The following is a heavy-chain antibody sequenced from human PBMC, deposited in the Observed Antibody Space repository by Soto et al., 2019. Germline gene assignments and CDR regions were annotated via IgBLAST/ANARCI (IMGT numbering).Heavy chain of an antibody. CDR2: INAGNGNT. Sequence: RASVKVSCKASGYTFTSYAMHWVRQAPGQRLEWMGWINAGNGNTKYSQKFQGRVTITRDTSASTAYMELSSLRSEDTAVYYCARAEKYSSSSTALFDYWGQGTLVTVSS. CDR3: ARAEKYSSSSTALFDY. CDR1: GYTFTSYA. J-gene: IGHJ4*02. D-gene: IGHD6-6*01. V-gene: IGHV1-3*01.